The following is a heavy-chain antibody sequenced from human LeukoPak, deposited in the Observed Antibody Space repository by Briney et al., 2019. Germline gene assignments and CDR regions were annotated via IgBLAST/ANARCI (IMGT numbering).Heavy chain of an antibody. CDR1: GGSISSGGYY. J-gene: IGHJ5*02. V-gene: IGHV4-31*03. Sequence: SETLSLTCTVSGGSISSGGYYWSWIRQHPGKGLEWIGYIYYSGSTYYNPSLKSRVTISVDTSKNQFSLKLSSVTAADTAVYYCASSIAARRWFDPWGQGTLVTVSS. CDR3: ASSIAARRWFDP. CDR2: IYYSGST. D-gene: IGHD6-6*01.